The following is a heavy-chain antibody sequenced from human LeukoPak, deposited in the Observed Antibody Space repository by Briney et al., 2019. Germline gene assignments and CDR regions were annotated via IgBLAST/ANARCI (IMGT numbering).Heavy chain of an antibody. CDR3: VRAGYCSSGSCYGFDY. Sequence: ASVKVSCKASGFTFSNYDINWVRQATGQGLEWMGWMNPNSGNTGYTQKFQGRVTMTRDTSISTAYMELSSLRAEDTAVYYCVRAGYCSSGSCYGFDYWGQGTLVTVSS. V-gene: IGHV1-8*01. CDR2: MNPNSGNT. J-gene: IGHJ4*02. CDR1: GFTFSNYD. D-gene: IGHD2-15*01.